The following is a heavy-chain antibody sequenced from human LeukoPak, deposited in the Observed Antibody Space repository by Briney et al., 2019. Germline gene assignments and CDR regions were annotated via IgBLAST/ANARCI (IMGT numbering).Heavy chain of an antibody. CDR3: AKAGIAVPATPEY. J-gene: IGHJ4*02. D-gene: IGHD6-19*01. Sequence: GGSLRLSCAASGFTFSSYAMNWVRQAPGKGLEWVSVISSSGGTTYYSDSAKGRFIISRDNSKNTLYLQMNSLRAEDTAVYYCAKAGIAVPATPEYCGQGTQVTVSS. CDR2: ISSSGGTT. V-gene: IGHV3-23*01. CDR1: GFTFSSYA.